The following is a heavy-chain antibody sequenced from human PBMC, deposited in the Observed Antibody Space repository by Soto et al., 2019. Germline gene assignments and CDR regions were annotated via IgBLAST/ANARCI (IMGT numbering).Heavy chain of an antibody. V-gene: IGHV3-7*04. CDR3: VRSSGWTGDY. Sequence: GGSLRLSCVASGFTFSSHWMNWVRQVPGKGLEWVANIKEDGTEINYVDSVKGRFAISRDNAKNSLYLQMNSLRVDDTAVYHCVRSSGWTGDYWGQGSLVTVSS. D-gene: IGHD3-10*01. CDR1: GFTFSSHW. J-gene: IGHJ4*02. CDR2: IKEDGTEI.